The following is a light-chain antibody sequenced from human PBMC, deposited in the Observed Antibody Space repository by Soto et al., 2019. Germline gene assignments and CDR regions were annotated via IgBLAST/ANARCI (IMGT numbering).Light chain of an antibody. J-gene: IGKJ4*01. CDR3: QYSFSSLRT. CDR1: QSISYY. CDR2: AAS. Sequence: DIQMTQSPSSLSASVGDRVTITCRASQSISYYLNWYQQKPGKAPKLLIYAASSLQSGVPSWFSGSGSGTEFTLTISHLQPEDFATYYCQYSFSSLRTFGGGTKVEIK. V-gene: IGKV1-39*01.